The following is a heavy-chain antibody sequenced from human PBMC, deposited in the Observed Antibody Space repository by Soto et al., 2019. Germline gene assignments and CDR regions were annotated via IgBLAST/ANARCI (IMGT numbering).Heavy chain of an antibody. CDR1: GVTFCSYS. CDR2: ISSSSSTI. V-gene: IGHV3-48*01. Sequence: GGSLRLSCAASGVTFCSYSMNGVRQAPGKGLEWVSYISSSSSTIYYADSVKGRFTISRDNAKNSLYLQMNSLRAEDTAVYYCAGEADYLNWFDPWGQGTLVTVSS. CDR3: AGEADYLNWFDP. D-gene: IGHD4-17*01. J-gene: IGHJ5*02.